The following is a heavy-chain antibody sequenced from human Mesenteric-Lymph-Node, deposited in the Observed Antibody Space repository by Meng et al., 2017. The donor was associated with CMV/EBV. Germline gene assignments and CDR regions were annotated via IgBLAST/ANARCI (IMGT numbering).Heavy chain of an antibody. J-gene: IGHJ5*02. V-gene: IGHV4-31*02. CDR3: ARNVVPAAIHNWFDP. CDR2: IYYSGST. CDR1: GGSTSSGGYD. Sequence: GGSTSSGGYDWSWIRQHPGKGLEWIGYIYYSGSTYYNPSLKSRVTISVDTSKNQFSLKLSSVTAADTAVYYCARNVVPAAIHNWFDPWGQGTLVTVSS. D-gene: IGHD2-2*01.